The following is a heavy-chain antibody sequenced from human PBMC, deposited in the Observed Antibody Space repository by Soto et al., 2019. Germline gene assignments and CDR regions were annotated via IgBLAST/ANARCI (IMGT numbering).Heavy chain of an antibody. CDR3: ARQSHDILTGYYNWFDP. J-gene: IGHJ5*02. D-gene: IGHD3-9*01. CDR1: GGSINSHDHY. CDR2: IYYSGST. Sequence: SETLSLTCIVSGGSINSHDHYWSWIRQPPGKGLEWIGYIYYSGSTNYNPSLKSRVTISVDTSKNQFSLKLSSVTAADTAVYYCARQSHDILTGYYNWFDPWGQGTLVTVSS. V-gene: IGHV4-59*08.